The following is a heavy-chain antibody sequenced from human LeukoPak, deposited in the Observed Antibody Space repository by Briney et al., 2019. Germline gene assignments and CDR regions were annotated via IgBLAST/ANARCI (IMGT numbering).Heavy chain of an antibody. CDR1: GGSFSSYY. D-gene: IGHD6-13*01. Sequence: PSETLSLTCAVYGGSFSSYYWGWIRQPPGKGLEWIGSIYYSGSTYYNPSLKSRVTISVDTSKNQFSLKLSSVTAADTAVYYCARHDSSSANYYYYMGVWGKGTTVTISS. J-gene: IGHJ6*03. V-gene: IGHV4-34*01. CDR3: ARHDSSSANYYYYMGV. CDR2: IYYSGST.